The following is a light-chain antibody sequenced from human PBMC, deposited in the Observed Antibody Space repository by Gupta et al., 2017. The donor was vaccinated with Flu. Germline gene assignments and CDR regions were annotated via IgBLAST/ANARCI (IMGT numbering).Light chain of an antibody. CDR3: QQYISYFLG. V-gene: IGKV1-5*03. Sequence: PSAVTATIGGKVSITFRDSPSVSRWLAWYQLKPGQAPKLLIYKASTLESGVPSRFSGTGSGTEFTLTISSLQPDDFATYYCQQYISYFLGFGQGTRLEIK. CDR2: KAS. J-gene: IGKJ5*01. CDR1: PSVSRW.